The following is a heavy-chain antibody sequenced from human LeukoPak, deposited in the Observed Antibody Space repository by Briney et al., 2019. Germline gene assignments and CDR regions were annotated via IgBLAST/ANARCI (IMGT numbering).Heavy chain of an antibody. D-gene: IGHD1-26*01. CDR1: GYKFTGKN. CDR2: INPNNDDT. CDR3: ARTPYSSGTYDY. J-gene: IGHJ4*02. Sequence: ASVKVSCKAFGYKFTGKNMHWGRQAPGQGLEWMGWINPNNDDTNYAQKFQGRVTMTRGTSLSTAYMELSRLRSDDTAVYYCARTPYSSGTYDYWGQGTLVTVSS. V-gene: IGHV1-2*02.